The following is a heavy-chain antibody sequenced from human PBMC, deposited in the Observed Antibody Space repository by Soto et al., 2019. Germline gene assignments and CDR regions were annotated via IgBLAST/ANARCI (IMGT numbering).Heavy chain of an antibody. CDR3: ATEANYGDYVGY. J-gene: IGHJ4*02. CDR2: FDPEDGET. D-gene: IGHD4-17*01. Sequence: GPVKVSCKVSGYTLTELSMHWVRQAPGKGLEWMGGFDPEDGETIYAQKFQGRVTMTEDTSTDTAYMELSSLRSEDTAVYYCATEANYGDYVGYWGQGTLVTVSS. V-gene: IGHV1-24*01. CDR1: GYTLTELS.